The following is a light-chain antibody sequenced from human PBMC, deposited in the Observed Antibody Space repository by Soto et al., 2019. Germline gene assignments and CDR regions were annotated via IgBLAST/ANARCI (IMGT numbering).Light chain of an antibody. V-gene: IGKV1-12*01. CDR2: TGS. CDR3: QQANSFPLT. Sequence: DIQMTQSPSSVSASVGDRVSITCRASQGISNWLAWYQQKPGRAPKLLIYTGSSLQSGVPSRFSGTGSGTDFTLTISTLQPEDVATYYCQQANSFPLTFGGGTKVEIK. J-gene: IGKJ4*01. CDR1: QGISNW.